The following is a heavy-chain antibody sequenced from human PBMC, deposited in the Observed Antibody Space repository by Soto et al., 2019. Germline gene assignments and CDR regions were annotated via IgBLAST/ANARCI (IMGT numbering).Heavy chain of an antibody. Sequence: ASVKVSCKASGGTFSSYAISWVRQAPGQGLEWMGGIIPIFGTANYAQKFQGRVTITADEPTSTAYMELSSLRSEDTAVYYCARSIGRGKILYEYSGMDVWGQGTTVTVSS. CDR3: ARSIGRGKILYEYSGMDV. D-gene: IGHD5-12*01. V-gene: IGHV1-69*13. CDR2: IIPIFGTA. J-gene: IGHJ6*02. CDR1: GGTFSSYA.